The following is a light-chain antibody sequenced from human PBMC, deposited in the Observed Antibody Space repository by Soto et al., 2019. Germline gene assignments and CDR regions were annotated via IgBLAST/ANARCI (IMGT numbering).Light chain of an antibody. CDR2: DAS. CDR3: QQYNSYSLT. V-gene: IGKV1-5*01. Sequence: DIQWTQSPSSLSASVGDRVTITCRASQSISSWLAWYQQEPGKAPKLLIYDASSLESGVPSRFSGSGSGTEFTLTISSLQPDDFATYYCQQYNSYSLTFGGGTKVDIK. J-gene: IGKJ4*01. CDR1: QSISSW.